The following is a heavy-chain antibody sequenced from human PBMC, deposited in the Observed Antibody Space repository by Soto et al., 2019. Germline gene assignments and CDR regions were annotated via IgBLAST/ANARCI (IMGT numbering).Heavy chain of an antibody. Sequence: EVQLLDSGGGLVQPGGSLRLSCAASGFTFSSSAMSWVRQAPGKGLEWVSAVSGSGGTTYYADSVRGGFTISRDNSKNTLYLQMKSLRAEDTAIYFCARCTVDTIVTSGWCHYLDPWGQGTLVTVSS. D-gene: IGHD6-19*01. J-gene: IGHJ5*02. V-gene: IGHV3-23*01. CDR2: VSGSGGTT. CDR1: GFTFSSSA. CDR3: ARCTVDTIVTSGWCHYLDP.